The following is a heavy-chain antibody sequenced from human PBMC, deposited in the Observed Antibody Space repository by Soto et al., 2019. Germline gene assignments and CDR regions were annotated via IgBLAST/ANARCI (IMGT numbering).Heavy chain of an antibody. J-gene: IGHJ4*02. CDR2: IKQDGSEK. CDR3: ARLGWYGSRSYSH. V-gene: IGHV3-7*01. CDR1: GFTFSSYW. Sequence: PGGSLRLSCAASGFTFSSYWMSWVRQAPGKGLEWVANIKQDGSEKYYVDSVKGRFTISRDNAKNSLYLQMNSLRAEDTAVYYCARLGWYGSRSYSHWGQGTLVTVSS. D-gene: IGHD3-10*01.